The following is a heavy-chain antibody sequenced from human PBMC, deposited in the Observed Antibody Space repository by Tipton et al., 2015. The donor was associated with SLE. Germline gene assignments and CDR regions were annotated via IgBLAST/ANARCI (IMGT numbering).Heavy chain of an antibody. D-gene: IGHD6-19*01. Sequence: TLSLTCAVYGGSFSGYYGSWIRQPPGKGLEWIGEINHSGSTNYNPSLKSRVTISVDTSKNQFSLKLNSVTAADTAVYYCARGISSGWWNYWGQGNLVTVSS. V-gene: IGHV4-34*01. J-gene: IGHJ4*02. CDR3: ARGISSGWWNY. CDR2: INHSGST. CDR1: GGSFSGYY.